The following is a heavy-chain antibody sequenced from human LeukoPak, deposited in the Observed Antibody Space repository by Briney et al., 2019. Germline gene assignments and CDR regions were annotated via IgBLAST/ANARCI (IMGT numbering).Heavy chain of an antibody. CDR3: ARASQKYNWFDP. V-gene: IGHV1-2*06. Sequence: ASMKVSCKASGYTLTAYYLHWVRQAPGQGLEWMGRINPNSGGTNYAQKFQGRVTMTRDTSISTAYMELSRLRSDDTAVYYCARASQKYNWFDPWGQGTLVTVSS. CDR2: INPNSGGT. J-gene: IGHJ5*02. CDR1: GYTLTAYY.